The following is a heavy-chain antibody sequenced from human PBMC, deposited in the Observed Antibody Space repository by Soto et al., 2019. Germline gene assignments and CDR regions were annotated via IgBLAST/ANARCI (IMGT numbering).Heavy chain of an antibody. V-gene: IGHV3-11*01. CDR2: ISSSGSTI. CDR3: ARDPQQLASYYYGMDV. CDR1: VFTFIDYY. J-gene: IGHJ6*02. D-gene: IGHD6-13*01. Sequence: PGWSLRLSCASSVFTFIDYYMSWIRQAPGKGLEWVSYISSSGSTIYYADSVKGRFTISRDNAKNSLYLQMNSLRAEDTAVYYCARDPQQLASYYYGMDVWGQGTTVTVSS.